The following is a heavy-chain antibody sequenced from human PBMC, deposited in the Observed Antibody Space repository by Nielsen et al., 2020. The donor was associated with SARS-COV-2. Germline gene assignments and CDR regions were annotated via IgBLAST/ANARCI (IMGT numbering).Heavy chain of an antibody. CDR2: INAGNGNT. D-gene: IGHD6-19*01. CDR3: ARVAVAGKYYFDY. V-gene: IGHV1-3*01. CDR1: GYTFTSYA. J-gene: IGHJ4*02. Sequence: ASVKVPCKASGYTFTSYAMHWVRQAPGQRLEWMGWINAGNGNTKYSQKFQGRVTITTDTSASTAYMELSSLRSEDTTVYYCARVAVAGKYYFDYWGQGTLVTVSS.